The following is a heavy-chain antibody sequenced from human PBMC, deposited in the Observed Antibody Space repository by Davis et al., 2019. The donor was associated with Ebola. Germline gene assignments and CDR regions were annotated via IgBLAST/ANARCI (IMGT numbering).Heavy chain of an antibody. D-gene: IGHD4-11*01. CDR3: ARDENSNYGFYYYGMDV. J-gene: IGHJ6*02. Sequence: AASVKVSCKASGGTFSSYAISWVRQAPGQGLEWMGRIIPILGIANYAQKFQGRVTITADKSTSTAYMELSSLRSEDMAVYYCARDENSNYGFYYYGMDVWGQGTTVTVSS. CDR2: IIPILGIA. V-gene: IGHV1-69*04. CDR1: GGTFSSYA.